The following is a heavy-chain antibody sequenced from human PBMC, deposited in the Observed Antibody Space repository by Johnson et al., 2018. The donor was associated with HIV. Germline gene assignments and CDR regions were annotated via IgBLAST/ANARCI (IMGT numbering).Heavy chain of an antibody. CDR2: IYSGGST. CDR3: ARASSGYYSDAFDI. CDR1: GFTVSSNY. Sequence: VQLVESGGGLVQPGGSLRLSCAASGFTVSSNYMSWVRQAPGKGLEWVSVIYSGGSTYYADSVKGRFTISRDNSKNTLYLQMNSLRAEETAVYYCARASSGYYSDAFDIWGQGTMVTVSS. D-gene: IGHD3-22*01. J-gene: IGHJ3*02. V-gene: IGHV3-66*02.